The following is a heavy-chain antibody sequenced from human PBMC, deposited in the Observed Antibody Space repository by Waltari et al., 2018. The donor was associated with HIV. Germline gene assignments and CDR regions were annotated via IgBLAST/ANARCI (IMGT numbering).Heavy chain of an antibody. V-gene: IGHV1-69*01. CDR3: ATLRYCSSTSCLFAYYGMDV. D-gene: IGHD2-2*01. Sequence: QVQLVQSGAEVKKPGSSVKVSCKASGGTFSSYAISWVRQAPGQGLEWMGGVIPIGGTAKHGQKVKGRGTMTADESTSTAYMELSSLGSEDTAVYYCATLRYCSSTSCLFAYYGMDVWGQGTTVTVSS. CDR2: VIPIGGTA. J-gene: IGHJ6*02. CDR1: GGTFSSYA.